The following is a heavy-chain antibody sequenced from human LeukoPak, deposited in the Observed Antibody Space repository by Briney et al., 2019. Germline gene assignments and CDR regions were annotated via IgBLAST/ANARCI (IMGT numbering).Heavy chain of an antibody. CDR3: ARVVYSGSYHFDY. V-gene: IGHV3-21*01. J-gene: IGHJ4*02. CDR1: GFTFSSYS. Sequence: GGSLRLSCAASGFTFSSYSMNWVRQAPGKGLEWVSSISSSSSYIYYADSVKGRFTISRDNAKNSLYLQMNSLRAEDTAVYYCARVVYSGSYHFDYWGQGTLVTVSS. CDR2: ISSSSSYI. D-gene: IGHD1-26*01.